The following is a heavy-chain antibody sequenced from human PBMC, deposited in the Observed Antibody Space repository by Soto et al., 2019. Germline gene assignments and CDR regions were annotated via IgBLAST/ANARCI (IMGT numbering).Heavy chain of an antibody. J-gene: IGHJ3*02. V-gene: IGHV3-33*01. CDR1: GFTFSSYG. D-gene: IGHD2-15*01. CDR2: IWYDGSNK. CDR3: ARDLTRYCSGGSCASDAFDI. Sequence: ESGGGVVQPGRSLRLSCAASGFTFSSYGMHWVRQAPGKGLEWVAVIWYDGSNKYYADSVKGRFTISRDNSKNTLYLQMNSLRAEDTAVYYCARDLTRYCSGGSCASDAFDIWGQGTMVTVSS.